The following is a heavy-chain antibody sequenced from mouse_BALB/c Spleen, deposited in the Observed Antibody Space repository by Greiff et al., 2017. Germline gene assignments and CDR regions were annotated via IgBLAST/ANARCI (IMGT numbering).Heavy chain of an antibody. CDR2: INPSTGYT. Sequence: QVQLKESGAELAKPGASVKMSCKASGYTFTSYWMHWVKQRPGQGLEWIGYINPSTGYTEYNQKFKDKATLTADKSSSTAYMQLSSLTSEDSAVYYCARGDYLAWFAYWGQGTLVTVSA. J-gene: IGHJ3*01. CDR3: ARGDYLAWFAY. D-gene: IGHD1-1*01. CDR1: GYTFTSYW. V-gene: IGHV1-7*01.